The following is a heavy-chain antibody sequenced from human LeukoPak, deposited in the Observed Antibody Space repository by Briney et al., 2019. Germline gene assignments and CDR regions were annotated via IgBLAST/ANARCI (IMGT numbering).Heavy chain of an antibody. V-gene: IGHV4-61*02. CDR2: MYISGSN. CDR3: ARARSTEGFDP. Sequence: PSQTLSLTCTVSGGSISSGSHYWSWIRQPAGKGLEWIGRMYISGSNKYNPSLKSRVTISVDTSKNQFSLNLSSVTAAGTAVYYCARARSTEGFDPWGQGTLVTVSS. J-gene: IGHJ5*02. CDR1: GGSISSGSHY.